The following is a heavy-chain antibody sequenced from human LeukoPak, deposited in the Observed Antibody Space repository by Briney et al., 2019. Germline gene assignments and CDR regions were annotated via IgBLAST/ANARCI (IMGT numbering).Heavy chain of an antibody. V-gene: IGHV3-21*04. CDR2: ISSSSDYI. Sequence: PGGSLRLSCAASGFTFSSYRMNWVRQAPGKGLEWVSSISSSSDYIYDADSVKGRFTISRDNAKNSLYLQMNSLRPEDTALYYCAKDLSSAITSALVLDVWGQGTTV. CDR1: GFTFSSYR. J-gene: IGHJ6*02. D-gene: IGHD3-22*01. CDR3: AKDLSSAITSALVLDV.